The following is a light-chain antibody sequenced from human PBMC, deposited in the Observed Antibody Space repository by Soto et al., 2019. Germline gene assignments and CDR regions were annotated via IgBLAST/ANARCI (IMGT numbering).Light chain of an antibody. CDR1: RSVSSN. V-gene: IGKV3D-15*01. J-gene: IGKJ4*01. CDR3: QQYNDWPLT. CDR2: GAS. Sequence: EIVLTQSPGTLSLSPGERATLSCRASRSVSSNLAWYQQKPGQAPRLLIFGASTGATGIPARFSGSGSGTEFSLTISSLQSEDFAVYYCQQYNDWPLTFGGGTKVDIK.